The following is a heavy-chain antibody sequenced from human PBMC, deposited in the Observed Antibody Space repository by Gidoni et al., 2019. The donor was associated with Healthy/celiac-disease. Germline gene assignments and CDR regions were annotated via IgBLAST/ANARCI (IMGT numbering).Heavy chain of an antibody. CDR2: LYWNDDK. Sequence: QITLKESGPTLVKPTQTLTLTCTFSGFSLSTSGVGVGWIRQPPGKALEWLALLYWNDDKRYSPSLKSRLTITKDTSKNQVVLTMTNMDPVDTATYYCAQWAEYSSHGIGFDPWGQGTLVTVSS. CDR1: GFSLSTSGVG. V-gene: IGHV2-5*01. D-gene: IGHD6-6*01. CDR3: AQWAEYSSHGIGFDP. J-gene: IGHJ5*02.